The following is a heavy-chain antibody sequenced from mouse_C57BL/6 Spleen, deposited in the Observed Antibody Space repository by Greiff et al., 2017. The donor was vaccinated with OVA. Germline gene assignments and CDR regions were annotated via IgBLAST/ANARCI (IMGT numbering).Heavy chain of an antibody. CDR2: INYDGSST. CDR1: GFTFSDYY. V-gene: IGHV5-16*01. CDR3: ARGIDYDYDEDYFDY. J-gene: IGHJ2*01. D-gene: IGHD2-4*01. Sequence: EVKLVESEGGLVQPGSSMKLSCTASGFTFSDYYMAWVRQVPEKGLEWVANINYDGSSTYYLDSLKSRFIISRDNAKNILYLQMSSLKSEDTATYYCARGIDYDYDEDYFDYWGQGTTLTVSS.